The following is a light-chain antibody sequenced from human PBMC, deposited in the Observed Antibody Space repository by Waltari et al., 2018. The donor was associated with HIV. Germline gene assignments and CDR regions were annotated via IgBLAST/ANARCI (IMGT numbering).Light chain of an antibody. CDR3: SSYTTFNTVI. Sequence: QSALTQPASVSGSPGQSITISCAGTGAEIGAYNYVAWYQKLPDSVPKLIIYDVTSRPSGISDRVSASKSGNAASLTISGLQAEDEGDYYCSSYTTFNTVIFGGGTKLTVL. J-gene: IGLJ2*01. CDR1: GAEIGAYNY. CDR2: DVT. V-gene: IGLV2-14*03.